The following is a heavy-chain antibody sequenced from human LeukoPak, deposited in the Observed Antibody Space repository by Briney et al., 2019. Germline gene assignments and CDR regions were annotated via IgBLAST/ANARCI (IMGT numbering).Heavy chain of an antibody. J-gene: IGHJ6*03. Sequence: ASVKVSCKASGYTFTGYYMHWVRQAPGQGLEWMGWINPNSGVTNYAQKFQGRVTMTRDTSISTAYMELSRLRSDDTAVYYCARDTQDIVVVPADYYYMDVWGKGTTVTVSS. CDR2: INPNSGVT. CDR3: ARDTQDIVVVPADYYYMDV. CDR1: GYTFTGYY. D-gene: IGHD2-2*01. V-gene: IGHV1-2*02.